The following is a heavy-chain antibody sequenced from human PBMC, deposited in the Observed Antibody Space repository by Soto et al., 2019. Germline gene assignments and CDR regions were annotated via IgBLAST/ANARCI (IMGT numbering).Heavy chain of an antibody. CDR2: ISSSSSST. D-gene: IGHD2-15*01. Sequence: GGSLRLSCAASGFIFRDFYMSWIRQVPGKGLEWLSKISSSSSSTDYADSVKGRFTTSRDNAKNSLYLQMSSLIAEDTTVYYGARYRGGGSSFGGHYGMDVWGQGAPVNASS. J-gene: IGHJ6*02. CDR1: GFIFRDFY. CDR3: ARYRGGGSSFGGHYGMDV. V-gene: IGHV3-11*06.